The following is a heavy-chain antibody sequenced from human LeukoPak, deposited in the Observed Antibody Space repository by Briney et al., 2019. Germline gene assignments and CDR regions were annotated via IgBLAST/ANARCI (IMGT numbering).Heavy chain of an antibody. D-gene: IGHD2-2*01. CDR3: ATQILLCHYY. CDR1: GGSISSYY. J-gene: IGHJ4*02. Sequence: SETLSLTCTVSGGSISSYYWSWIRQPAGKGLEWIGRIYTSGSTNYNPSLKSRVTLSVDTSKNQYSLKLSSVTAADTAVYYCATQILLCHYYWGQGTLVTVSS. V-gene: IGHV4-4*07. CDR2: IYTSGST.